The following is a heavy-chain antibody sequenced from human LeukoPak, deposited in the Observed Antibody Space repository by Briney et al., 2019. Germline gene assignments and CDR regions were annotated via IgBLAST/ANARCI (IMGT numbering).Heavy chain of an antibody. J-gene: IGHJ3*02. CDR1: GGTFSSYA. CDR3: ARDPYGDYFQIREGAFDI. Sequence: SVKVSCKAYGGTFSSYAISWVRQAPGQGLEWMGGIIPIFGTANYAQKFQGRVTITTDESTSTAYMELSSLRSEDTAVYYCARDPYGDYFQIREGAFDIWGQGTMVTVSS. D-gene: IGHD4-17*01. V-gene: IGHV1-69*05. CDR2: IIPIFGTA.